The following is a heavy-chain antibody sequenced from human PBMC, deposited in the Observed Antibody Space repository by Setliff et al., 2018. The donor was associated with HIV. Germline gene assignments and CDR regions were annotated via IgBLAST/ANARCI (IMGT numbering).Heavy chain of an antibody. Sequence: GGSLRLSCAASGFDFTTYGMNWVRQAPGKGLVWVSRIKTDGSSTSYADSVKGRFTISRDDAKSSLYLQMNSLKVEDTATYFCARASPGVVMIPDSWGQGTLLTVSS. D-gene: IGHD3-22*01. J-gene: IGHJ4*02. CDR3: ARASPGVVMIPDS. V-gene: IGHV3-74*01. CDR1: GFDFTTYG. CDR2: IKTDGSST.